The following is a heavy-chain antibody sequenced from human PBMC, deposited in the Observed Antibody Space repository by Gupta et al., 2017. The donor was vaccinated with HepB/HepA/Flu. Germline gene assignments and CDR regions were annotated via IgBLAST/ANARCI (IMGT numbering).Heavy chain of an antibody. CDR2: IGDDSGDS. CDR1: GFTFSSYG. V-gene: IGHV3-23*01. D-gene: IGHD2/OR15-2a*01. Sequence: EVQLLDSGGDWVQPGGSLSLSCDASGFTFSSYGMTWVRQAPGNGLEWVDVIGDDSGDSYYSSSVEGRFTISSDNYKDTLFSQMDSLRVDDTAMYFGAKSGRIGPSRGFDSWGRGTLVTVSS. J-gene: IGHJ5*01. CDR3: AKSGRIGPSRGFDS.